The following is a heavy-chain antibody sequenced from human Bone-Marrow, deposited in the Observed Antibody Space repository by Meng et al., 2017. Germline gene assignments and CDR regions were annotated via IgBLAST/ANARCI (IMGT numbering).Heavy chain of an antibody. CDR2: IRADGST. V-gene: IGHV3-23*01. Sequence: GESLKISCAVSGFTFRRSPMTWVRQSPGKGLEWVSAIRADGSTLYADSVKGRFTISRDTSEDTLFLQMSSLRDEDTAIYYCAYNGAGWHFGSWGQGTLVTVSS. D-gene: IGHD6-19*01. CDR3: AYNGAGWHFGS. J-gene: IGHJ4*02. CDR1: GFTFRRSP.